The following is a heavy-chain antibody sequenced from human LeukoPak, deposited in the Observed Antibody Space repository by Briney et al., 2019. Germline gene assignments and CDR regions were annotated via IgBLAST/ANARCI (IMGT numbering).Heavy chain of an antibody. Sequence: GGSRGLCEPPSEGTGGDYHMSWISETEAGSVPRVSYISSSSSTIYYADSGRGRFTISRDNAKNALYLQMNSLRAEDTAVYYCASDTTGMGWFDPWGKGTLVTVSS. J-gene: IGHJ5*02. CDR1: EGTGGDYH. CDR3: ASDTTGMGWFDP. V-gene: IGHV3-11*01. D-gene: IGHD1-1*01. CDR2: ISSSSSTI.